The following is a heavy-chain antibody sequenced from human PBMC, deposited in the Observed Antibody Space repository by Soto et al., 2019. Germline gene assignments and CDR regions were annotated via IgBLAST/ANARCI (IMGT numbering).Heavy chain of an antibody. J-gene: IGHJ4*02. Sequence: QVQLQESGPGLVKPSQTLSLTCTVSGGSISNGGYYWSWIRQHPGKGLEWIGYTYYSGSTYYNPAPQXRXTXXVDTPKNQFSLKLTSVTAADTAVYYCASAPLSPAYWGQGTLVTVSS. D-gene: IGHD3-10*01. CDR2: TYYSGST. CDR3: ASAPLSPAY. CDR1: GGSISNGGYY. V-gene: IGHV4-31*03.